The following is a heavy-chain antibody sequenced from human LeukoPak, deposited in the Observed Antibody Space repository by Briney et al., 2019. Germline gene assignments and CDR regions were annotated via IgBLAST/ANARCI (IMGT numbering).Heavy chain of an antibody. CDR3: AIATILNGYDY. Sequence: ASVKVSCKPSGYTSTDYYIHWVRQAPGQGLEWMGWINPNRGGTNYAQKFQGRVTMTTDTSIRSAYVELSRLRHDDTAVYYCAIATILNGYDYWGQGTLVTVSS. D-gene: IGHD3-9*01. J-gene: IGHJ4*02. CDR1: GYTSTDYY. CDR2: INPNRGGT. V-gene: IGHV1-2*02.